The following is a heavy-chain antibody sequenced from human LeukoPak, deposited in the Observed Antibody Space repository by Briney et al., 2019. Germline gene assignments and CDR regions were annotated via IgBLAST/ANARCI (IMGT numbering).Heavy chain of an antibody. Sequence: PSQTLSLTCTVSGGSISRGGYYWSWIRQHPGKGLEWIGYIYYSGSTYYNPSLKSRVTISVDTSKNQFSLKLSSVTAADTAVYYCARGTAMVTTFDYWGQGTLVTVSS. CDR3: ARGTAMVTTFDY. J-gene: IGHJ4*02. D-gene: IGHD5-18*01. CDR1: GGSISRGGYY. V-gene: IGHV4-31*03. CDR2: IYYSGST.